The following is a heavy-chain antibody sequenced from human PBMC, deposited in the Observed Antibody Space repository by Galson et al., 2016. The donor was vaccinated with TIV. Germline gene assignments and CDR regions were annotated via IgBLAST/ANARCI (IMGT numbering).Heavy chain of an antibody. D-gene: IGHD3-10*01. V-gene: IGHV4-30-4*08. CDR2: VHYSGNT. J-gene: IGHJ4*02. CDR1: GGAISSGDHY. Sequence: TLSLTCTVSGGAISSGDHYWAWVRQPPGKGLECIGYVHYSGNTDYNPSLRSRRTISVDTSKNQFSLNLRSATAPDAAMYFCARTTWFGELAFDSWGQGTLVTVSS. CDR3: ARTTWFGELAFDS.